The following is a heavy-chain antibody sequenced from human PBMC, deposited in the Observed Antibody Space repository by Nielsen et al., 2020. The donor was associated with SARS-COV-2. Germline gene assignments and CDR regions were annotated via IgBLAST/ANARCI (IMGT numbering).Heavy chain of an antibody. V-gene: IGHV3-23*01. CDR3: ASGSTMIAELGGMDV. Sequence: GESLKISCAASGFTFSSYAMSWVRQAPGKGLEWVSAISGSGGSTYYADSVKGRFTISRDNSKNTLYLQMNSLRAEDTAVYYCASGSTMIAELGGMDVWGQGTTVTVSS. D-gene: IGHD3-22*01. J-gene: IGHJ6*02. CDR2: ISGSGGST. CDR1: GFTFSSYA.